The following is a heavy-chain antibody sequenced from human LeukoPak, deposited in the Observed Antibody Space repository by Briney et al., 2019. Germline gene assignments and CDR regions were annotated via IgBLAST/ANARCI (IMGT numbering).Heavy chain of an antibody. D-gene: IGHD3-22*01. CDR1: GFTFSSYA. Sequence: PGGSPRLSCAASGFTFSSYAMSWVRQAPGKGLEWVSAISGSGGSTYYADSVKGRFTISRDNSKNTLYLQMNSLRAEDTAVYYCAKIDSSGYYKLYYFDYWGQGTLVTVSS. CDR2: ISGSGGST. J-gene: IGHJ4*02. CDR3: AKIDSSGYYKLYYFDY. V-gene: IGHV3-23*01.